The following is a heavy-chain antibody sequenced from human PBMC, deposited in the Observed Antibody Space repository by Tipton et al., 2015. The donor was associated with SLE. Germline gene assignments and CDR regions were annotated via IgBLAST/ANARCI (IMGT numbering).Heavy chain of an antibody. Sequence: SLRLSCTTSGFVFSDYKLNWVRQAPGKGLVWVSRINSDGSSTSYADSVKGRFTISRDNAKNTLYLQMNSLGAEDTAVYSCASGQTDDYDFWSGSPSHMDVWGKGTPVTVSS. J-gene: IGHJ6*03. CDR3: ASGQTDDYDFWSGSPSHMDV. CDR2: INSDGSST. V-gene: IGHV3-74*01. CDR1: GFVFSDYK. D-gene: IGHD3-3*01.